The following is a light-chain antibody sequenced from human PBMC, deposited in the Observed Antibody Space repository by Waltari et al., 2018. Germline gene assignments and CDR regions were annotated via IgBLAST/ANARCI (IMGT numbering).Light chain of an antibody. CDR3: QVWDTSRGKYGL. CDR2: GGD. V-gene: IGLV3-21*02. Sequence: SFPLPQPPSVSAASGQTATIPCRGDNLGHLNVTWYQQKPPQAPSLVIFGGDKRPSGIPVRFSGSNSGNTATLTISGVEAGDEADYYCQVWDTSRGKYGLFGGGTRLTVL. J-gene: IGLJ7*01. CDR1: NLGHLN.